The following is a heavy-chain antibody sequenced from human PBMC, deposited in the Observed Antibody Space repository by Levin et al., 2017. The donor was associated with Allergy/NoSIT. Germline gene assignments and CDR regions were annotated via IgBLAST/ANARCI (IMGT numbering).Heavy chain of an antibody. J-gene: IGHJ4*02. V-gene: IGHV3-30*19. CDR3: ARALSSSWYAAY. Sequence: GGSLRLSCAASGFSFNSFTMHWVRQAPGKGLEWVALMSDDGGYEIYADSVKGRFTISRDNSANTLYLQMTSLRTEDTATYYCARALSSSWYAAYWGQGALVTVSS. CDR2: MSDDGGYE. CDR1: GFSFNSFT. D-gene: IGHD6-13*01.